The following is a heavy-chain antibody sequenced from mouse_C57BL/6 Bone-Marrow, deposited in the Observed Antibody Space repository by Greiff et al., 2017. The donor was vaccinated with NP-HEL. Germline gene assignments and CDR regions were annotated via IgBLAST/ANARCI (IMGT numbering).Heavy chain of an antibody. CDR3: ANNLRRRGYYFDY. Sequence: QVQLKQSGAELMKPGASVKLSCKATGYTFTGYWIAWVKQRPGHGLEWIGEILPGSGSTNYTEKFKGKATFTADTSSNTAYMQLSSLTTEDSAIYYCANNLRRRGYYFDYWGQGTTLTVSS. CDR1: GYTFTGYW. J-gene: IGHJ2*01. CDR2: ILPGSGST. D-gene: IGHD2-12*01. V-gene: IGHV1-9*01.